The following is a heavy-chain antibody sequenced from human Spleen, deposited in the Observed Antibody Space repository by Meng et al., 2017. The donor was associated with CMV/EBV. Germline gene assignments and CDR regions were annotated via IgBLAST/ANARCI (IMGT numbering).Heavy chain of an antibody. CDR2: IGGGGVST. CDR3: AKGLWFGQLLQNY. V-gene: IGHV3-23*01. CDR1: GFTFSSHA. D-gene: IGHD3-10*01. Sequence: GESLKISCAASGFTFSSHAMNWVRQAAGKGLEWVSAIGGGGVSTYYADSVKGRFTISRDNSKNTLYLQMSSLRAEDTALYYCAKGLWFGQLLQNYWGQGTLVTVSS. J-gene: IGHJ4*02.